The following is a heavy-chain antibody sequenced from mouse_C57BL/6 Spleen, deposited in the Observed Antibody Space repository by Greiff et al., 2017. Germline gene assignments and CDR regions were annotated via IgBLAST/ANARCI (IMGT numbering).Heavy chain of an antibody. D-gene: IGHD1-1*01. Sequence: ESGAELARPGASVKLSCKASGYTFTSYGISWVKQRTGQGLEWIGEIYPRSGNTYYNEKFKGKATLTADKSSSTAYMELRSLTSEDSAVYFCARSYYGSSYGYYAMDYWGQGTSVTVSS. V-gene: IGHV1-81*01. CDR3: ARSYYGSSYGYYAMDY. CDR2: IYPRSGNT. CDR1: GYTFTSYG. J-gene: IGHJ4*01.